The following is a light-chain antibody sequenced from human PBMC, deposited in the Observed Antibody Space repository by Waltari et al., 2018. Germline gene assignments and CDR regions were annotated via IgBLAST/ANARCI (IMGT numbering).Light chain of an antibody. Sequence: DIQMSPSPSTLSASIGARVTLTCRASQNIKTWVAWYQQKPGKAPKFLVYKASTLDSGVPSRFSGSGSGTEFTLTISSLQPDDFATYYCQQYDTYPLTFGGGTKVEIK. CDR1: QNIKTW. CDR2: KAS. CDR3: QQYDTYPLT. J-gene: IGKJ4*01. V-gene: IGKV1-5*03.